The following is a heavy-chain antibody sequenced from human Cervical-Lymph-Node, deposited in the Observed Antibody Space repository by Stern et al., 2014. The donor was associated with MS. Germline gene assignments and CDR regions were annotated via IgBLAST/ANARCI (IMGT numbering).Heavy chain of an antibody. Sequence: EVQLLESGGGLVQPGGSLSLSCAASGFTFDDYGMDWVRQTPGKGLEWVSGMSLDSGRLGYADSVKGRFTISRDNAKNFLYLQMNSLRPEDTALYYCAKGGGDYGFGWFDPWGQGTLVTVSS. CDR2: MSLDSGRL. J-gene: IGHJ5*02. CDR1: GFTFDDYG. D-gene: IGHD4-17*01. V-gene: IGHV3-9*01. CDR3: AKGGGDYGFGWFDP.